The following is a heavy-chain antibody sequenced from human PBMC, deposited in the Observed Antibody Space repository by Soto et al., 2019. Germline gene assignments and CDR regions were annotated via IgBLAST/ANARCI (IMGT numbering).Heavy chain of an antibody. J-gene: IGHJ4*02. Sequence: SETLSLTCTVSGGSISSGDYYWSWIRQPPGKGLEWIGYIYYSGSTYYNPSLKSRVTISVDTSKNQFSLKLSSVTAADTAVYYCASNSYGYTFNDYSGQGTLVTVST. V-gene: IGHV4-30-4*01. CDR2: IYYSGST. CDR3: ASNSYGYTFNDY. CDR1: GGSISSGDYY. D-gene: IGHD5-18*01.